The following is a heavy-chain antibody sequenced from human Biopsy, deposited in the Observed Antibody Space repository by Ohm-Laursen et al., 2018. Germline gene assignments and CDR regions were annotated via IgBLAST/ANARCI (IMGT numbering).Heavy chain of an antibody. J-gene: IGHJ6*02. D-gene: IGHD2-15*01. CDR3: ARTLVDCTSGTCYDVGYGMDV. V-gene: IGHV1-69*04. CDR1: GGTFTRYA. CDR2: IISVHDIA. Sequence: SVTVSCKASGGTFTRYAMHWVRQAPGQGLEWMGRIISVHDIANYAQKFQGRVTITADKSTSTAYMELRNLRSEDTAVYYCARTLVDCTSGTCYDVGYGMDVWGQGTTVIVSS.